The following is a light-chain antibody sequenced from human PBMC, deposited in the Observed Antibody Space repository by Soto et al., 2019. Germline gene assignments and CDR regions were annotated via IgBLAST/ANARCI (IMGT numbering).Light chain of an antibody. CDR2: GAS. V-gene: IGKV3-20*01. CDR1: QSVRSSY. Sequence: EIVLTQSPGTLSLSPGERATLSCRTSQSVRSSYLAWYQQKPGQAPRLLIYGASSRATGIPDRFSGSGSGTDFTLTINRLEPEDFAVYYCQQYGSSWTFGQGTKVEIK. J-gene: IGKJ1*01. CDR3: QQYGSSWT.